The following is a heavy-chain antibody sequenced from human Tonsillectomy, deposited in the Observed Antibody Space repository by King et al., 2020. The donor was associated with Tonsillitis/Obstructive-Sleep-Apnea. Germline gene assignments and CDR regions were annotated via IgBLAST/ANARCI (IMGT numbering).Heavy chain of an antibody. J-gene: IGHJ4*02. V-gene: IGHV3-20*04. D-gene: IGHD4-17*01. CDR2: INWIGGST. CDR3: ARNFGDPDY. Sequence: VQLVESGGGVVRPGGSLRLSCAASGFTFDDYGMSWVRQSPGKGLEWVSCINWIGGSTNYADSVKGRFTISRDNYKNSLYLQMNSLRVEDTAFYYCARNFGDPDYWGQGTLVTVSS. CDR1: GFTFDDYG.